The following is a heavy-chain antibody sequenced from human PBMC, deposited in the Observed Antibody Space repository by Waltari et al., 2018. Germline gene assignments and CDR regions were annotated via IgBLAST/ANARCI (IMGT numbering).Heavy chain of an antibody. D-gene: IGHD4-17*01. CDR3: ARSTVTTSYYYYGMDV. J-gene: IGHJ6*02. V-gene: IGHV4-30-2*01. Sequence: EYMGYIYHSGSTYYNPSLKSRVTISVDRSKNQFSLKLSSVTAADTAVYYCARSTVTTSYYYYGMDVWGQGTTVTVSS. CDR2: IYHSGST.